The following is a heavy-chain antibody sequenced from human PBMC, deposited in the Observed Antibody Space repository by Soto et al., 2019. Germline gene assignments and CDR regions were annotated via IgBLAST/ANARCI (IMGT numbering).Heavy chain of an antibody. Sequence: EVQLVESGGGLVRPGGSLRLSCAASRFTFSDYSMNWVRQAPGKGLEWVSSISPRSAYIPYADSVKGRFIISRDDAKKELYLQMNSLRAEDTAVYYCATLIKTYYDDSSGYSQDYWGQGTGVIVSS. D-gene: IGHD3-22*01. J-gene: IGHJ4*02. CDR1: RFTFSDYS. CDR2: ISPRSAYI. V-gene: IGHV3-21*01. CDR3: ATLIKTYYDDSSGYSQDY.